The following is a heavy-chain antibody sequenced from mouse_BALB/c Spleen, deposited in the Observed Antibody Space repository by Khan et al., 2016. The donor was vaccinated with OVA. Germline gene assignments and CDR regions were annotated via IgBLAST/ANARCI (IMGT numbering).Heavy chain of an antibody. D-gene: IGHD1-1*01. V-gene: IGHV1-7*01. CDR3: LSHGSTYTLVVY. Sequence: QVQLQQSGAELAKPGASVKMSCKASGYIFTNYWMHWVKQMPGQGLEWIGYIDLTIGYTGYIQKFKATATLTAYKASRTAYMQLSSLTSEHSAVSYCLSHGSTYTLVVYWGLVTLVNLPA. CDR1: GYIFTNYW. J-gene: IGHJ3*01. CDR2: IDLTIGYT.